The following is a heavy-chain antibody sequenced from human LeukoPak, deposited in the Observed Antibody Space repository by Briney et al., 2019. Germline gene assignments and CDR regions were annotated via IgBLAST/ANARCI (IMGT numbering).Heavy chain of an antibody. CDR1: GYTFTSYD. CDR2: INPSGGST. D-gene: IGHD6-19*01. Sequence: ASVKVSCKAPGYTFTSYDINWVRQAPGQGLEWMGIINPSGGSTSYAQKFQGRVTMTRDTSTSTVYMELSSLRSEDTAVYYCASGSSGWNNWFDPWGQGTLVTVSS. J-gene: IGHJ5*02. CDR3: ASGSSGWNNWFDP. V-gene: IGHV1-46*01.